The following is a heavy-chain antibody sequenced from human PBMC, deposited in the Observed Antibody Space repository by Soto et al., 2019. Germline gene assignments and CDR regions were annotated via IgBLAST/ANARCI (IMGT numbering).Heavy chain of an antibody. CDR3: ARLSTIFGVDSIRGPSCYFDY. CDR2: IYYSGTT. Sequence: SETLSLTCTVSAGSISGSTYFWGWVRQPPGKGLDWIGNIYYSGTTYYNPSLKGRVTISVDTSKNQFSLNLSSVTAADTAVYYCARLSTIFGVDSIRGPSCYFDYWGHGTLVTVSS. J-gene: IGHJ4*01. V-gene: IGHV4-39*01. CDR1: AGSISGSTYF. D-gene: IGHD3-3*01.